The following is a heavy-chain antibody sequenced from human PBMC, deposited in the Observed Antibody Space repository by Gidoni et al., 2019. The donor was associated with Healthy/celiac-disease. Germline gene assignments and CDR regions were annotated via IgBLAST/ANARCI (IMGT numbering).Heavy chain of an antibody. D-gene: IGHD5-18*01. CDR2: FDLEDGET. V-gene: IGHV1-24*01. Sequence: QVQLVQSGAEVKKPGASVKVSCRVPGSTLTKLSMPWVRQAPGNGLEWMGGFDLEDGETINAQKFQGRVTLTEDSSIDTAYMELSSLRSEDTAVYYCAADISLRGFSSGYGWGQGTLVTVSS. CDR1: GSTLTKLS. CDR3: AADISLRGFSSGYG. J-gene: IGHJ4*02.